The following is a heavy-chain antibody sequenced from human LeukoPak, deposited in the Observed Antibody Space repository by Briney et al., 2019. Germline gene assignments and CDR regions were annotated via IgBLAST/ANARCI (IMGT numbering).Heavy chain of an antibody. J-gene: IGHJ4*02. Sequence: LXLXCXASGFTFXSYWMHWVRQAPGKGLVWVSRINSDGSSTSYADSVKGRFTISRDNAKNTLYLQMNSLRAEDTAVYYCARGPNGFGYWGQGTLVTVSS. V-gene: IGHV3-74*01. CDR2: INSDGSST. CDR1: GFTFXSYW. D-gene: IGHD1-1*01. CDR3: ARGPNGFGY.